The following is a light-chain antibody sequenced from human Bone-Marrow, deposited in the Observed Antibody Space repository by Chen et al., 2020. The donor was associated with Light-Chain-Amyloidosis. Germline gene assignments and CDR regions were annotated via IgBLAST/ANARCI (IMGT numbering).Light chain of an antibody. J-gene: IGLJ2*01. Sequence: SYELTQPPSVSVSPGQTARITCSGDDLPTKYAYWYQQKPGRAPVLVIHRDTERPSGIAERFSGSSSGTTATLTISGVPAEDEADYRCQSADSRGTKEVIFGGGTKLSVL. CDR2: RDT. CDR1: DLPTKY. V-gene: IGLV3-25*03. CDR3: QSADSRGTKEVI.